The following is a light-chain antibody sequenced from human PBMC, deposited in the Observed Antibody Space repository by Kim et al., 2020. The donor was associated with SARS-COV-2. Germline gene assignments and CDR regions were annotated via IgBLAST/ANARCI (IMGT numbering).Light chain of an antibody. CDR1: VLAKKY. J-gene: IGLJ3*02. V-gene: IGLV3-27*01. Sequence: SYELTQPSSVSVSPGQTARITCSGDVLAKKYARWFQQKPGQAPVLVIYKDSERPSEIPERFSGSSSGTTVTLTISGAQVEDEADYYCYSAADNNWV. CDR2: KDS. CDR3: YSAADNNWV.